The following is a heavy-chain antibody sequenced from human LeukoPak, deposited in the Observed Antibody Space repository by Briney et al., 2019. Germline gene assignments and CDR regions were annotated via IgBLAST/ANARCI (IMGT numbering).Heavy chain of an antibody. CDR1: GFMFSSYS. D-gene: IGHD3-10*01. CDR2: IRYDGSNK. J-gene: IGHJ5*02. Sequence: GGSLRLSCAASGFMFSSYSMNWVRQAPGKGLEWVAFIRYDGSNKYYADSVKGRFTISRDNSKNTLYLQMNSLRAEDTAVYYCAKGGSGSSWFDPWGQGTLVTVSS. CDR3: AKGGSGSSWFDP. V-gene: IGHV3-30*02.